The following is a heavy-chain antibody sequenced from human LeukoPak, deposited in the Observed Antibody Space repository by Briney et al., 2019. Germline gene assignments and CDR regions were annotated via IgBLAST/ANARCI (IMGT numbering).Heavy chain of an antibody. CDR2: IKHDGSEK. D-gene: IGHD5-24*01. CDR3: GRDIQLST. J-gene: IGHJ3*01. V-gene: IGHV3-7*05. Sequence: GGSLRLSCALSGFTLTTYWISWVRQAPGKGLEWVANIKHDGSEKYYVDSVKGRFTISRDNSKDTLYLQTNSLRAEYKAISYCGRDIQLSTWGLGTMVTVSS. CDR1: GFTLTTYW.